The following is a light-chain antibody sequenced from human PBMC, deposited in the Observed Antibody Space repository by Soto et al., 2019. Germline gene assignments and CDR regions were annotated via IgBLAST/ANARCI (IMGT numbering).Light chain of an antibody. J-gene: IGKJ3*01. CDR2: DAS. CDR3: QQYDNRPQT. CDR1: QDISNY. V-gene: IGKV1-33*01. Sequence: DIQMTQSQSSLSVSVGDRVTITCQASQDISNYLNWYQQKPGKAPKLLIYDASNLETGVPSRFSGSGSGTDFTFTISSLQPEDIATYYCQQYDNRPQTFGPGTKVDIK.